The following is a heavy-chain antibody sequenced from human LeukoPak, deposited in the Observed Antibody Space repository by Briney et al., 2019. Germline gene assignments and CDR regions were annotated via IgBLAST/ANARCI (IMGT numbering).Heavy chain of an antibody. J-gene: IGHJ4*02. V-gene: IGHV1-2*02. Sequence: ASVKVSCKASGYTFTGYYMHWVRQAPGRGLEWMGWINPNSGGTNYAPTFQGRVTMTRDTSISTAYMELSRLRSDDTAVYYCARDPAVYYGSDYYFDYWGQGTLVTVSS. CDR3: ARDPAVYYGSDYYFDY. D-gene: IGHD3-10*01. CDR2: INPNSGGT. CDR1: GYTFTGYY.